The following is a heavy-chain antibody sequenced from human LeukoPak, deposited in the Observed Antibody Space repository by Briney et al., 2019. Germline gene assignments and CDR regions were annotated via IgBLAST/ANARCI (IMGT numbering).Heavy chain of an antibody. D-gene: IGHD3-3*01. CDR2: IWYDGSNK. Sequence: PGRSLRLSCAASGFTFSSYGMHWVRQAPGKGLEWVAVIWYDGSNKYYADSVKGRFTISRDNSKNTLYLKMNGLRAEDTAVYYCAREYYGCWSGYYRSDYYYGMDVWGQGTTVTVSS. CDR3: AREYYGCWSGYYRSDYYYGMDV. CDR1: GFTFSSYG. J-gene: IGHJ6*02. V-gene: IGHV3-33*01.